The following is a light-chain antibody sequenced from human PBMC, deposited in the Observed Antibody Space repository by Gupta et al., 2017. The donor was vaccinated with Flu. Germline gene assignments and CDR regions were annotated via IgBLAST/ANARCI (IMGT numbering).Light chain of an antibody. J-gene: IGLJ3*02. CDR2: DES. Sequence: SSVLTQPPSVSVAPGQTARITCGGNNGGSKSVHGYQQKPGQAPVLVVYDESNRPSGIPERFSGSNSGTTATLTISRVEAGDEADYYWQAWESNRDRCGFGGGTRLTVL. CDR1: NGGSKS. V-gene: IGLV3-21*02. CDR3: QAWESNRDRCG.